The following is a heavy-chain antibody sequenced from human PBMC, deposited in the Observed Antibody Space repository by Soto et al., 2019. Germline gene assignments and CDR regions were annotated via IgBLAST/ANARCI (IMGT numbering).Heavy chain of an antibody. CDR2: ISGSGGST. CDR1: GFTFSSYA. V-gene: IGHV3-23*01. Sequence: GGSLRLSCAASGFTFSSYAMSWVRQAPGKGLEWVSAISGSGGSTYYADSVKGRFTISRDNSKNTLYLQMNSLRAEDTAVYYCAKARSNTAMVTSGPDYWGQGTLVTVSS. D-gene: IGHD5-18*01. CDR3: AKARSNTAMVTSGPDY. J-gene: IGHJ4*02.